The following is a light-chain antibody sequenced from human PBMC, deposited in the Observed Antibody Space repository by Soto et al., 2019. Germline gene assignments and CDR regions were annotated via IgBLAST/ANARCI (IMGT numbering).Light chain of an antibody. Sequence: DIQMTQSPSSLSASVGDRVTITCQASQDISNYLNWYQQKPGKAPKLLIYDVSNLETGAPSRFSGSGSGPDFTFNISSLQPEDIATYYCQQYDNLHLFTFGPGTKVDIK. CDR1: QDISNY. J-gene: IGKJ3*01. CDR3: QQYDNLHLFT. CDR2: DVS. V-gene: IGKV1-33*01.